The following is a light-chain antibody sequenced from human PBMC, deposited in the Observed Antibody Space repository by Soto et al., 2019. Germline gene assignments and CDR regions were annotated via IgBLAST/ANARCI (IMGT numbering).Light chain of an antibody. CDR3: QQYNSWPRT. J-gene: IGKJ1*01. V-gene: IGKV3-15*01. Sequence: EIVMTQSPASLSVSPGERATLSCRASQSVSSKLAWYQQKAGQAPRLLIFDTSTRATGIPDRFSGSGSGTEFTLTISGLQSEDSAVYYCQQYNSWPRTFGQGADVEVK. CDR2: DTS. CDR1: QSVSSK.